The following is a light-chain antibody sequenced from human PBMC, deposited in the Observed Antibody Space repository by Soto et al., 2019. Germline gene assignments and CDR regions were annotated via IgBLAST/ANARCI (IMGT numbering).Light chain of an antibody. Sequence: SYELTQPPSVSVAPGQTARITCSGDTLTKKFVYWYQLKSGQAPALVIYEDNKRLSAFPERFSGSSSGTVASLTITGAQVEDEADYFCYSTGRSGNPVFGGGTKLTVL. J-gene: IGLJ2*01. CDR1: TLTKKF. V-gene: IGLV3-10*01. CDR2: EDN. CDR3: YSTGRSGNPV.